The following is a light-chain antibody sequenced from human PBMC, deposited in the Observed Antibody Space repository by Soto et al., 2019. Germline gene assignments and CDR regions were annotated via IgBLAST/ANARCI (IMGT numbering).Light chain of an antibody. Sequence: DIQMTQSPSSLSASVGDRVTITCRASQGVRNDLGWYQQKPGKAPKRLIYAASSLQSGVPSRFSGSGSGTEFTLTISSLQPDDFATYFCQQYNSYSPEGLTFGGGTKVEI. J-gene: IGKJ4*01. CDR3: QQYNSYSPEGLT. V-gene: IGKV1-17*01. CDR1: QGVRND. CDR2: AAS.